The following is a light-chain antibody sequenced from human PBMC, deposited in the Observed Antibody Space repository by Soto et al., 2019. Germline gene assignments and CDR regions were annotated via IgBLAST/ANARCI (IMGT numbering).Light chain of an antibody. CDR1: QSVSNNY. CDR3: QQYGSSGT. V-gene: IGKV3-20*01. CDR2: DAS. Sequence: IVLTQSAGTLSLSPGERATLSCRASQSVSNNYLAWYQQKPGQAPRLLIYDASNRATGIPDRFSGSGSGTDFTLTISRLEPEDFAVYYCQQYGSSGTFGQGTKVDIK. J-gene: IGKJ1*01.